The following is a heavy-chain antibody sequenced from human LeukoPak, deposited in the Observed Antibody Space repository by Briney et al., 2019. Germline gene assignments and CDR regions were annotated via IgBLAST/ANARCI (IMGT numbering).Heavy chain of an antibody. CDR3: ARSAVRYQLLIRNRYTYDY. CDR2: IYYSGST. J-gene: IGHJ4*02. V-gene: IGHV4-59*12. CDR1: GGPISSYY. Sequence: SETLSLTCTVSGGPISSYYWSWIRQPPGKGLEWIGYIYYSGSTNYNPSLKSRVTISVDTSKNQFSLKLSSVTAADTAVYYCARSAVRYQLLIRNRYTYDYWGQGTLVTVSS. D-gene: IGHD2-2*01.